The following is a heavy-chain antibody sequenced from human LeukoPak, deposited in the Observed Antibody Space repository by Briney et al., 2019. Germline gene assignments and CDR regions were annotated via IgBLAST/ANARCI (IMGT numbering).Heavy chain of an antibody. Sequence: SVKVSCKASGGTFSSYAISWVRQAPGQGLEWMGGIIPIFGTANYAQKFQGRVTITAGKSTSTAYMELSSLRSEDTAVYYCAREDGSGSRVGYMGVWGKGTTVTVSS. CDR2: IIPIFGTA. CDR1: GGTFSSYA. CDR3: AREDGSGSRVGYMGV. V-gene: IGHV1-69*06. J-gene: IGHJ6*04. D-gene: IGHD3-10*01.